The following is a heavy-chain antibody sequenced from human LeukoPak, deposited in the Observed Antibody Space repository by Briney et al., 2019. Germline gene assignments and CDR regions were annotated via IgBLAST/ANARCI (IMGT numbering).Heavy chain of an antibody. CDR3: ARGGCSSTSCESDY. CDR2: IYYSGST. J-gene: IGHJ4*02. Sequence: PSETLSLTCTVSGGSISSGDYYWSWIRQPPGKGLEWIGYIYYSGSTYYNPSLKSRVTISVDTSKNQFSLKLSSVTAADTAVYYCARGGCSSTSCESDYWGQGTLVTVSS. D-gene: IGHD2-2*01. CDR1: GGSISSGDYY. V-gene: IGHV4-30-4*01.